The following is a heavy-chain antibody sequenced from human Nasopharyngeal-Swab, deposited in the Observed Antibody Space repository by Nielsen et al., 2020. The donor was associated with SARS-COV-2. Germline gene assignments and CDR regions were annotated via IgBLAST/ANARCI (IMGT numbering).Heavy chain of an antibody. CDR3: AKGVAARPYWFDP. V-gene: IGHV3-23*03. CDR2: IYSGGSST. D-gene: IGHD6-6*01. CDR1: GFTFSSYG. J-gene: IGHJ5*02. Sequence: GESLKISCAASGFTFSSYGMSWVRQAPGKGLEWVSAIYSGGSSTYYADSVKGRFTISRDNSKNTLYLQMNSLRAEDTAVYYCAKGVAARPYWFDPWGQGTLVTVSS.